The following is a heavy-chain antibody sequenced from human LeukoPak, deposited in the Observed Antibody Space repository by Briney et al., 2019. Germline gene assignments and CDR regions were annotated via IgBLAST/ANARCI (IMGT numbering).Heavy chain of an antibody. V-gene: IGHV1-18*01. CDR3: AREAYYDFWSGYYTQFYYFDY. D-gene: IGHD3-3*01. Sequence: ASVKVSCKASGYTFTIYGISWVRQAPGQGLEWMGWISAYNGNTNYAQKLQGRVTMTTDTSTSTAYMELRSLRSDDTAVYYCAREAYYDFWSGYYTQFYYFDYWGQGTLVTVSS. J-gene: IGHJ4*02. CDR1: GYTFTIYG. CDR2: ISAYNGNT.